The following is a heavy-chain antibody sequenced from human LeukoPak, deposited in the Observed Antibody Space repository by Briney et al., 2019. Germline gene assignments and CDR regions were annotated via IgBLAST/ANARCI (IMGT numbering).Heavy chain of an antibody. V-gene: IGHV3-30*04. Sequence: GRSLRLSCAASGFTFSAYAMHWVRQAPGKGLEWVSLISYDGSDKYYADSVKGRFTISRDNSRRTLYLHLKGLRHEDSAVYFCARARRTTVAFIDAFDLWGRGTTLTVSS. CDR1: GFTFSAYA. D-gene: IGHD1-1*01. CDR3: ARARRTTVAFIDAFDL. J-gene: IGHJ3*01. CDR2: ISYDGSDK.